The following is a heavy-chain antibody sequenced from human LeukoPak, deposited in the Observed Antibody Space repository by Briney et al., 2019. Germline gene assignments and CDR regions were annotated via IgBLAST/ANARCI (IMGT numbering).Heavy chain of an antibody. CDR1: GFTFSSYW. D-gene: IGHD3-22*01. J-gene: IGHJ4*02. V-gene: IGHV3-23*01. Sequence: GRSLRLSCAASGFTFSSYWMSWVRHAPGKGLEWVSAISGSGGSTYYADSVKGRFTISRDNSKNTLYLQMNSLRAEDTAVYYCAEEGYYYDSSGYFDYWGQGTLVTVSS. CDR2: ISGSGGST. CDR3: AEEGYYYDSSGYFDY.